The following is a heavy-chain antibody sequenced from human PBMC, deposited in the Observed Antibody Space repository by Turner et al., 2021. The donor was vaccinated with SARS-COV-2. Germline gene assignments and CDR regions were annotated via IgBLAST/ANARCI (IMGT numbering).Heavy chain of an antibody. J-gene: IGHJ4*02. CDR3: ARGDVVGADFDF. V-gene: IGHV1-46*03. Sequence: QVQLLQSGAEVKKPGASVTVSCKASGYIFTNYYMHWVRQAPGQGLEWMGIINGRGDVTGYAEKFQGRVTMTTDTSTRTVYIKVKSLRSDDTAVYFCARGDVVGADFDFWGQGTLVTVSP. D-gene: IGHD1-26*01. CDR1: GYIFTNYY. CDR2: INGRGDVT.